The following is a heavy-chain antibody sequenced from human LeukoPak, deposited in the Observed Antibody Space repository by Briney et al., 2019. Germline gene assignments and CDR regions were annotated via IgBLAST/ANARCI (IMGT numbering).Heavy chain of an antibody. CDR2: ISSSSSYT. V-gene: IGHV3-11*06. CDR3: ARDFRYYYGSGGYYKAQGLFDY. CDR1: GFTFSDYY. Sequence: GGSLRLSCAASGFTFSDYYMSWIRQAPGKGLEWVSYISSSSSYTNYADSVKGRFTISRDNAKNSLYLQMNSLRAEDTAVYYCARDFRYYYGSGGYYKAQGLFDYWGQGTLVTVSS. D-gene: IGHD3-10*01. J-gene: IGHJ4*02.